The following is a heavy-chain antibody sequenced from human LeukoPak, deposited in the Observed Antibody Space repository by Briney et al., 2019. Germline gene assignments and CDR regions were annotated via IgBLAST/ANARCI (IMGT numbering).Heavy chain of an antibody. CDR2: IIPIFGTA. D-gene: IGHD3-22*01. CDR1: GGTFSSYA. J-gene: IGHJ4*02. V-gene: IGHV1-69*05. Sequence: ASXKVSCKASGGTFSSYAISWVRQAPGQGLEWMGRIIPIFGTANYAQKFQGRVTITTDESTSTAYMELSSLRSEDTAVYYCARVGYYDSSGYYPLYYWGQGTLVTVSS. CDR3: ARVGYYDSSGYYPLYY.